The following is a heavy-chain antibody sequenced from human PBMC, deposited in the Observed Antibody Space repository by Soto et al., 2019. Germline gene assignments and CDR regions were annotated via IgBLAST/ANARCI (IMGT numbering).Heavy chain of an antibody. V-gene: IGHV4-30-4*01. D-gene: IGHD1-1*01. CDR3: ARDLWVEPELYYYGMDV. Sequence: SETLSLTCFVSNFSITDGFHCSWIRQTPGKGLEWIGHIFYSGTTYYNPSLKSRLTISVDTSKTHFSLRLTSVTAADTAVYYCARDLWVEPELYYYGMDVWGQGTTVTVSS. J-gene: IGHJ6*02. CDR1: NFSITDGFH. CDR2: IFYSGTT.